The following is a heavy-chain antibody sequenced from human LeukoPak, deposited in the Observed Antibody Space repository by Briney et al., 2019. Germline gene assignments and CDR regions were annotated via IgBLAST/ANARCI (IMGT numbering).Heavy chain of an antibody. V-gene: IGHV4-39*07. CDR3: ARDLIWSWGVRGVFDY. J-gene: IGHJ4*02. CDR1: GGSISSSSYY. D-gene: IGHD3-10*01. CDR2: IYYSGST. Sequence: PSETLSLTCTVSGGSISSSSYYWGWIRQPPGKGLEWIGSIYYSGSTYYNPSLKSRVTISVDTSKNQFSLKLSSVTAADTAVYYCARDLIWSWGVRGVFDYWGQGTLVTVSS.